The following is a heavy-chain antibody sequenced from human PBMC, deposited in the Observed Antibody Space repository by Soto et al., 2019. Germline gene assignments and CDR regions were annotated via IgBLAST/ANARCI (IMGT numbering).Heavy chain of an antibody. CDR1: GYTFIAYY. D-gene: IGHD6-6*01. Sequence: GASVKVSCKASGYTFIAYYIHWVRQAPGQGLEWMGWINPNIGGTNYAQKFQDRVTMTRDTSISTAYMELSRLKSDDTAVYYCARLGFLVVSRSSFRPESYYGLDVWGQGTTVTVSS. CDR2: INPNIGGT. J-gene: IGHJ6*02. V-gene: IGHV1-2*02. CDR3: ARLGFLVVSRSSFRPESYYGLDV.